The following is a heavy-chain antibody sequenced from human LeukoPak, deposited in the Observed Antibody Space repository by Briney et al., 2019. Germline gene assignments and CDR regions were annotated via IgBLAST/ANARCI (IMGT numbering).Heavy chain of an antibody. V-gene: IGHV4-59*01. Sequence: PSETLSLTCTVSGGSISSYYWSWIRQPPGKGLEWLGYIYYSGSTNYNPSLKSRVTISVDTSKNQFSLKPSSVTAADTAVYYCARYYYGSGSYYNVAYFDYWGQGTLVTVSS. J-gene: IGHJ4*02. CDR1: GGSISSYY. CDR3: ARYYYGSGSYYNVAYFDY. CDR2: IYYSGST. D-gene: IGHD3-10*01.